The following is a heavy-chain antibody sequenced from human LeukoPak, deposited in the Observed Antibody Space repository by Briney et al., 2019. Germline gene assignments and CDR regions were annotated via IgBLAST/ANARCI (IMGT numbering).Heavy chain of an antibody. CDR1: GFTFSEHY. CDR3: ATSNYDILTGYRRDAFDI. Sequence: GGSLRLSCAASGFTFSEHYMDWVRQAPGKGLEWVGRIRNKANRHTTEYAASVKGRFTISRDGSKNSVYLQVNSLKTEDTAVYYCATSNYDILTGYRRDAFDIWGQGTVVTVSS. J-gene: IGHJ3*02. CDR2: IRNKANRHTT. D-gene: IGHD3-9*01. V-gene: IGHV3-72*01.